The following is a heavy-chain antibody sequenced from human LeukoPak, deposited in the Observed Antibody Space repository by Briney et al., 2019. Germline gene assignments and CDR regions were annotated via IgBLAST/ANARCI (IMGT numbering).Heavy chain of an antibody. V-gene: IGHV4-59*01. J-gene: IGHJ5*02. D-gene: IGHD2-15*01. CDR1: GGSISSYY. CDR2: IYYSGST. CDR3: AREMVGERGWFDP. Sequence: SETLSLTCTVSGGSISSYYWSWVRQPPGKGLEWIGYIYYSGSTNYNPSLKSRVTISVDTSKNQFSLKLSSVTAADTAVYYCAREMVGERGWFDPWGQGTLVTVSS.